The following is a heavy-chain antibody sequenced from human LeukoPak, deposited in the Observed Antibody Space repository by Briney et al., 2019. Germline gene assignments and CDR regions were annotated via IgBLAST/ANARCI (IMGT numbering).Heavy chain of an antibody. CDR3: ARENWRSKSIDFDS. Sequence: SETLSLTCNVSGGSISGYHWTWIRQPAGKGLEWIGRIYSSGSTNFNPSLKSRVTMSVDTSKNQFSLRLSSVTAADTAAYFCARENWRSKSIDFDSWGQGTLVTVSS. V-gene: IGHV4-4*07. CDR2: IYSSGST. J-gene: IGHJ4*02. D-gene: IGHD6-6*01. CDR1: GGSISGYH.